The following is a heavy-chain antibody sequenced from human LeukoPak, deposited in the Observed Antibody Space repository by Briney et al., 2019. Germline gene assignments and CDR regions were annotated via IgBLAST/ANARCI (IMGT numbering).Heavy chain of an antibody. CDR1: GYSFTEYY. CDR3: ARGHYAIGLEY. D-gene: IGHD2-8*01. Sequence: ASVTVSCKASGYSFTEYYIHWVRQAPGQGLEWMGWIIPNSGGTNYAQKFQGRVTMTRHTSISTAYMEPSRLKSDDTAVYYCARGHYAIGLEYGGQGTLVTVSS. CDR2: IIPNSGGT. J-gene: IGHJ4*02. V-gene: IGHV1-2*02.